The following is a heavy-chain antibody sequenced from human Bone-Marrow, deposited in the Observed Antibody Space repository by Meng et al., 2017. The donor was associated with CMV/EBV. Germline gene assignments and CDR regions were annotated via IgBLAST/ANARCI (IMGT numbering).Heavy chain of an antibody. CDR3: ARVHGTARDY. D-gene: IGHD6-6*01. Sequence: ESLKISCAGSGFPFSSYTMNWVREAPGEELEWVSSISSSGSYIFYADSVKGRFTISRDNAKSSLYLQMKSLRAEDTALYYCARVHGTARDYWGPGTRVTVSS. CDR1: GFPFSSYT. CDR2: ISSSGSYI. V-gene: IGHV3-21*01. J-gene: IGHJ4*02.